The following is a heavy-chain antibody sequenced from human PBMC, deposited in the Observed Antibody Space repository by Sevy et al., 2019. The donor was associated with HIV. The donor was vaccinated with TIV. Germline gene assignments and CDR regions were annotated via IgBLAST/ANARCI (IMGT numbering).Heavy chain of an antibody. J-gene: IGHJ4*02. Sequence: GGSLRLSCAASGFSVSTHAMHWVRQAPGKGLEWVALISYDGSSKHYADSVKGRLTISRDNSKNTLYLQMSSLRPDDTAVYYCTRDAGYSTGWYPSDYWGQGTLVTVSS. CDR1: GFSVSTHA. CDR3: TRDAGYSTGWYPSDY. D-gene: IGHD6-19*01. CDR2: ISYDGSSK. V-gene: IGHV3-30-3*01.